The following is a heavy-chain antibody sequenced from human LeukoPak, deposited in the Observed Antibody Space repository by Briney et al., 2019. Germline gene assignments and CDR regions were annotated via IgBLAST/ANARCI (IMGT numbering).Heavy chain of an antibody. J-gene: IGHJ3*02. D-gene: IGHD5-24*01. CDR1: GFTFSSYW. V-gene: IGHV3-7*01. CDR2: IKQDGSEK. CDR3: AREMATINWQAFDI. Sequence: GGSLRLSCAASGFTFSSYWMSWVRQAPGKGLEWVANIKQDGSEKYYVDSVKGRFTISRDNAKNSLYLQMNSLRAEDTAVYYCAREMATINWQAFDIWGQGTIVTVSS.